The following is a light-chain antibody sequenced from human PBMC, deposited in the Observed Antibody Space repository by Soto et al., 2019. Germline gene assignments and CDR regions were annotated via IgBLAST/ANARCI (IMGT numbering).Light chain of an antibody. Sequence: QSALTQPASVSGSPGQSITISCTGTSSDVGSYNLVSWYQQHPGKAPKLMIYEVSKRTSGVSNRFSGSKSGNTASLTISGLQAEDEADYYCCSYAGSRVFGGGTKVTVL. J-gene: IGLJ3*02. CDR2: EVS. CDR3: CSYAGSRV. V-gene: IGLV2-23*02. CDR1: SSDVGSYNL.